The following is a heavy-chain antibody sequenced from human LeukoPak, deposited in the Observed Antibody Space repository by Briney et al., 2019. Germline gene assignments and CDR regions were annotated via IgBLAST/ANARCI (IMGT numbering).Heavy chain of an antibody. CDR2: IYYSGST. D-gene: IGHD3-3*01. Sequence: PSETLSLTCTVSGGSISSYYWSWIRQPPGKGLEWIGYIYYSGSTNYNPSLKSRVTISVDTSKNQFSLKLSSVTAADTAVYYCARGSPEYDFWSGYYTRHDAFDIWGQGTMVTVSS. CDR1: GGSISSYY. CDR3: ARGSPEYDFWSGYYTRHDAFDI. J-gene: IGHJ3*02. V-gene: IGHV4-59*01.